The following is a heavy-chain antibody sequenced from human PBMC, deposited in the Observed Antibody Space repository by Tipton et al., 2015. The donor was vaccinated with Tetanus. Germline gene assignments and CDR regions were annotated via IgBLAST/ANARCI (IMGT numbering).Heavy chain of an antibody. D-gene: IGHD5-12*01. V-gene: IGHV6-1*01. CDR2: TYYRSRWYN. CDR3: VREMQQWIPEGGFDP. CDR1: GDNVSNKSTT. Sequence: GLVKPSQTLSLTCAISGDNVSNKSTTWNWIRQSPSRGLEWLGRTYYRSRWYNDFAVSVKSRITINPDTSKNQVSLQLNSVTPEDSAIYYCVREMQQWIPEGGFDPWGQGTLVTVSS. J-gene: IGHJ5*02.